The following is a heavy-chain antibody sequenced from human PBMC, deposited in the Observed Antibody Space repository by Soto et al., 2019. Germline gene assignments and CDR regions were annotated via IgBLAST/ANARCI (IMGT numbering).Heavy chain of an antibody. Sequence: PGESLKISCEVSGYSFANYWIRWVRQMPGQGLQWLGTIECSDSYTRYSPSFQGHVTISADRSLQTAYIHFTSLQASDTAIYFCARQNHGGDSTYLVYWGQGALVTVSS. CDR1: GYSFANYW. V-gene: IGHV5-10-1*01. D-gene: IGHD2-21*02. CDR2: IECSDSYT. J-gene: IGHJ4*02. CDR3: ARQNHGGDSTYLVY.